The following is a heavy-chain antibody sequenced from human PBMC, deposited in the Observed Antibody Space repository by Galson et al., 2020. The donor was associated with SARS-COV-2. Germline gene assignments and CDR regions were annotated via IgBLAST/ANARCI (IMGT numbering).Heavy chain of an antibody. CDR3: ARVDGAPTIFGVVIIGPHAFDI. Sequence: SETLSITCTVSGGSISSGGYYWSWIRQHQGKGLAWIGYHYYSGSTYYNPSLKSRVTISVDTSKNQFSLKLSSVTAADTAVYYCARVDGAPTIFGVVIIGPHAFDIWGQGTMVTVSS. CDR2: HYYSGST. J-gene: IGHJ3*02. V-gene: IGHV4-31*03. CDR1: GGSISSGGYY. D-gene: IGHD3-3*01.